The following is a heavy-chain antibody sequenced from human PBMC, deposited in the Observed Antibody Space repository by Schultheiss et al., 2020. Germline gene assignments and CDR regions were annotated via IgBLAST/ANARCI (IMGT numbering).Heavy chain of an antibody. D-gene: IGHD1-14*01. CDR1: GGSITNYY. J-gene: IGHJ6*02. CDR2: ISFSGST. V-gene: IGHV4-4*09. Sequence: SETLSLTCTVSGGSITNYYWGWIRQPPGKRLEWIGYISFSGSTNYNPSLKSRVSISLDTSKSQFSLKLTSVAAADTALYYCARSMTTEWGMDVWGQGTTVTGYS. CDR3: ARSMTTEWGMDV.